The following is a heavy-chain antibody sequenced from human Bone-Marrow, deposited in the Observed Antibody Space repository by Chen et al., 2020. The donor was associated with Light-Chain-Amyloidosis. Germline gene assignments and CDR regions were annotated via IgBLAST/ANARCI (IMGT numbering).Heavy chain of an antibody. J-gene: IGHJ4*02. CDR3: SFRGPDFDT. V-gene: IGHV1-2*02. Sequence: QVQLVQSGAEVKRPGASVKVSCEASGYTFTAHFMYWVRQAPGQGPEWLGWINPKSGAKTYVQKFQCRLSLTRDTSISTAYMELSSLRSNDTAGYYCSFRGPDFDTWGRGSLVTVSS. CDR2: INPKSGAK. D-gene: IGHD3-22*01. CDR1: GYTFTAHF.